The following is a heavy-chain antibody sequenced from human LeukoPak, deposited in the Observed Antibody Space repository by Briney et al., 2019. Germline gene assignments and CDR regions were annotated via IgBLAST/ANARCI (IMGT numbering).Heavy chain of an antibody. CDR2: INHSGST. V-gene: IGHV4-34*01. Sequence: PSETLSLTCAAYGGSFSGYYWSWIRQPPGKGLEWIGEINHSGSTNYNPSLKSRVTISVDTSKNQFSLKLSSVTAADTAVYYCARGLRFYGMDVWGQGTTVTVSS. CDR1: GGSFSGYY. CDR3: ARGLRFYGMDV. D-gene: IGHD3-3*01. J-gene: IGHJ6*02.